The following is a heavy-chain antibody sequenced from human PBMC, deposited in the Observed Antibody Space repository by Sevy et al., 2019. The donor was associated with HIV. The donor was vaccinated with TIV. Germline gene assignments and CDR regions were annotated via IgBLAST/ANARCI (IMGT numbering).Heavy chain of an antibody. CDR3: TRWNAAQSIFDY. J-gene: IGHJ4*02. V-gene: IGHV3-49*04. CDR2: LKSDVYGGTV. CDR1: GFTLGDYC. D-gene: IGHD1-1*01. Sequence: GGSLRLSCTASGFTLGDYCMSWVRQAPGKGLEWVAFLKSDVYGGTVDHAASVRGRFVISRDDSKNIAYLQMNDLKTEDTGVYYCTRWNAAQSIFDYWGQGALVTVSS.